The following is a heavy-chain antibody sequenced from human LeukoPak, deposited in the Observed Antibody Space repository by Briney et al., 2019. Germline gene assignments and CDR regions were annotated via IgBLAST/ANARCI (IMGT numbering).Heavy chain of an antibody. CDR2: ISSSGSTI. Sequence: GGSLRLSCAASGFTFSSYEMNWVRQAPGKGLEWVSYISSSGSTIYYADAMKGRFTISRDNAKNSLYLQMNSLRAEDTAVYYCARDPYYGDYVVWGQGTLVTVSS. V-gene: IGHV3-48*03. CDR3: ARDPYYGDYVV. CDR1: GFTFSSYE. D-gene: IGHD4-17*01. J-gene: IGHJ4*02.